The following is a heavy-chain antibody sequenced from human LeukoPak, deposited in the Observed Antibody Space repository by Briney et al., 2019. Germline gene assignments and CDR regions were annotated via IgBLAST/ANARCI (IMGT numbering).Heavy chain of an antibody. Sequence: SETLSLTCAVYGGSFSGYYWNWIRQPPGKGLEWIGEINHGGSTNYNPSLKSRVTISVDTSKNQFSLNLSSVTAADTAVYYCARGGTMIRGVIPRDYWGQGTLVTASS. D-gene: IGHD3-10*01. J-gene: IGHJ4*02. CDR2: INHGGST. CDR1: GGSFSGYY. V-gene: IGHV4-34*01. CDR3: ARGGTMIRGVIPRDY.